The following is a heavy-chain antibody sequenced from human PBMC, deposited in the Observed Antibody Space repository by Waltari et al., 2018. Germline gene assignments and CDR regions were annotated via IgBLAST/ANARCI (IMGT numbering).Heavy chain of an antibody. J-gene: IGHJ4*02. Sequence: EVQLVQSGAEVKKPGATVKISCKVSGYTFTDYYMHWVQQAPGKGLEWMGLVDPEDGETIYAEKFQGRVTLTRDTSSETLYVEVRNLRSDDTAVYYCARGGYYGSGEIDFWGQGTQVTVSS. D-gene: IGHD3-10*01. CDR1: GYTFTDYY. CDR2: VDPEDGET. V-gene: IGHV1-69-2*01. CDR3: ARGGYYGSGEIDF.